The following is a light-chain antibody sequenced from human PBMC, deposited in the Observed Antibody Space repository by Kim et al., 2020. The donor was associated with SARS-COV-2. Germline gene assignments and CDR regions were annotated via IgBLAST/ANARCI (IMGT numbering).Light chain of an antibody. Sequence: SPGESAILSWRASQSVSSSYLAWYQHKPGQSPRLLIHGASSRATGVPDRFRGGGSGTDFTLTITRLEPEDFAVYYCQQYGRSPTTFGQGTRLEIK. CDR2: GAS. V-gene: IGKV3-20*01. CDR1: QSVSSSY. CDR3: QQYGRSPTT. J-gene: IGKJ5*01.